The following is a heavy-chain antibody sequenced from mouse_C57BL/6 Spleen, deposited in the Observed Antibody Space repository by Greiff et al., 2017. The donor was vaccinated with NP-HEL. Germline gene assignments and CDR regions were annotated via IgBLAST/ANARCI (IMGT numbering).Heavy chain of an antibody. J-gene: IGHJ4*01. CDR3: ARSSDYYGSSGWAMDY. Sequence: EVQLQQSGPELVKPGASVKISCKASGYSFTGYYMNWVKQSPEKSLEWIGEINPSTGGTTYNQKFKAKATLTVDKSSSTAYMQLKSLTSEDSAVYYCARSSDYYGSSGWAMDYWGQGTSVTVSS. D-gene: IGHD1-1*01. CDR2: INPSTGGT. CDR1: GYSFTGYY. V-gene: IGHV1-42*01.